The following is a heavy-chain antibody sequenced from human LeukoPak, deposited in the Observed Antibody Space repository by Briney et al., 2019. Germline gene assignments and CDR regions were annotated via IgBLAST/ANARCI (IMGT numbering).Heavy chain of an antibody. Sequence: GGSLRLSCAASGFTFNNYAMNWVRQGPGKGLEWVSGISGSGGGTYYADSVKGRFTISRDNSKNTLYLQMNNLRAEDTALYYCARESGYNPEPVAFDIWGQGTTVTVSS. CDR1: GFTFNNYA. CDR3: ARESGYNPEPVAFDI. CDR2: ISGSGGGT. J-gene: IGHJ3*02. V-gene: IGHV3-23*01. D-gene: IGHD5-24*01.